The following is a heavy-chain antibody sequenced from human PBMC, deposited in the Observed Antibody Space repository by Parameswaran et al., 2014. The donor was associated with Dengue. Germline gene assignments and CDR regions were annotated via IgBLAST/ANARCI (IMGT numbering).Heavy chain of an antibody. CDR3: EVDTSMVDY. V-gene: IGHV1-2*02. CDR2: INPSSGDT. J-gene: IGHJ4*02. Sequence: WVRQAPGQGPEFMGWINPSSGDTNYTQKFQGRLTLTRDTSISTAYMELRRLRFGDTAMYYCEVDTSMVDYWGQGTLVTVSS. D-gene: IGHD5-18*01.